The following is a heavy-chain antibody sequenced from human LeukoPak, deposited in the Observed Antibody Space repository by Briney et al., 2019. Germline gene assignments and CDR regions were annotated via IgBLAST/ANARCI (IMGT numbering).Heavy chain of an antibody. J-gene: IGHJ4*02. D-gene: IGHD3-10*01. CDR1: GYTFTSYG. Sequence: ASVKVSCKASGYTFTSYGISWVRQAPGQGLEWMGWISAYNGNTNYAQKLQGRVTMTTDTSTSTAYMELRSLRSDDTAVYYCARESVWGVIGYYFDYWGQGTLVTVSS. CDR2: ISAYNGNT. V-gene: IGHV1-18*01. CDR3: ARESVWGVIGYYFDY.